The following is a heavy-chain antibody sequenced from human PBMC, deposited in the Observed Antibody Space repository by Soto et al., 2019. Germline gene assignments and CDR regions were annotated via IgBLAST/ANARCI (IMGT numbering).Heavy chain of an antibody. CDR3: ARGRTWGARDFDY. CDR2: ISAYNGHA. J-gene: IGHJ4*02. Sequence: QVQLVQSGAEVKRPGASVRVSCKASGYNFNTYGISWVRQAPGQGLEWMGWISAYNGHADYAQKFQVRVTMTTDTSTNTVSMELRGLRSDDTATYYCARGRTWGARDFDYWGQGTLVTVSS. CDR1: GYNFNTYG. D-gene: IGHD3-16*01. V-gene: IGHV1-18*01.